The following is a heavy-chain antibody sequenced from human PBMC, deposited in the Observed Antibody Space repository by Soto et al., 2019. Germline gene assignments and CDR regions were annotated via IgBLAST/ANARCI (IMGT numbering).Heavy chain of an antibody. CDR2: ISNDGSNN. D-gene: IGHD6-13*01. V-gene: IGHV3-30*18. CDR3: AKDRSSSWSLDY. CDR1: GFTFSSPG. Sequence: QVQLVESGGGVVQPGRSLRLSCAASGFTFSSPGMHWVRQAPGKGLEWVAVISNDGSNNHYADSVKGRFTISRDNSKNTLYLQMNSLRAEDTPVYYCAKDRSSSWSLDYWGQGTLVTVSS. J-gene: IGHJ4*02.